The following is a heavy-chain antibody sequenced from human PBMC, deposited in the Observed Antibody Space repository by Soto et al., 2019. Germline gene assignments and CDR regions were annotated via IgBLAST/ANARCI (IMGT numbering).Heavy chain of an antibody. V-gene: IGHV3-15*07. J-gene: IGHJ3*02. Sequence: GGSLRLSCAASNFTFNNTYMNWVRQAPGRGLEWVGRIKSKIDGGTKDYGDSVKGRFTISRDNSKNTLYLQMNSLRAEDTAVYYCAKDFHSESSSWRDAFDIWGQGTTVTVSS. CDR1: NFTFNNTY. CDR3: AKDFHSESSSWRDAFDI. CDR2: IKSKIDGGTK. D-gene: IGHD6-13*01.